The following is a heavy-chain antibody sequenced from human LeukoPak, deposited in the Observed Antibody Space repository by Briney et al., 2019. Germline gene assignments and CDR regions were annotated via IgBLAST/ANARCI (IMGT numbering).Heavy chain of an antibody. D-gene: IGHD3-22*01. J-gene: IGHJ4*02. Sequence: GGSLRLSCAASGFTFSSFWMHWVRQAPGKGLVWVSRVSDDGSTTTYADSVKGRFTISRDNSKNSLYLQMNSLRTEDTALYYCATSDSSLFDYWGQGTLVTVSS. CDR1: GFTFSSFW. V-gene: IGHV3-74*03. CDR2: VSDDGSTT. CDR3: ATSDSSLFDY.